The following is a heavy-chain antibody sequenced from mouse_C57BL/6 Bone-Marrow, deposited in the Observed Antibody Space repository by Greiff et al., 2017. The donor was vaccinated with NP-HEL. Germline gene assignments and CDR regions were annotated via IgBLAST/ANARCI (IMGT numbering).Heavy chain of an antibody. CDR2: IRNKANGYTT. Sequence: EVKLQESGGGLVQPGGSLSLSCAASGFTFTDYYMSWVRQPPGKALEWLGFIRNKANGYTTEYSASVKGRFTISRDNSQSILYLQMNALRAEDSATYYCARNYYDYDDWFAYWGQGTLVTVSA. J-gene: IGHJ3*01. CDR3: ARNYYDYDDWFAY. V-gene: IGHV7-3*01. D-gene: IGHD2-4*01. CDR1: GFTFTDYY.